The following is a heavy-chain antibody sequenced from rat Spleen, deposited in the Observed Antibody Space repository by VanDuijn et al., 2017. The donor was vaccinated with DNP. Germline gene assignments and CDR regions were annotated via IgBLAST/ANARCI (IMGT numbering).Heavy chain of an antibody. D-gene: IGHD1-1*01. CDR1: GYSITSNY. CDR3: ARDHYSAPPFDY. CDR2: ISYSGST. J-gene: IGHJ2*01. Sequence: EVQLQESGPGLVKTSQSLSLTCSVTGYSITSNYWGWIRKFPGNKMEWIGHISYSGSTSYNPSLKSRISITRDTSKNQFFLQLNSVTTEDTATYYCARDHYSAPPFDYWGQGVTVTVSS. V-gene: IGHV3-1*01.